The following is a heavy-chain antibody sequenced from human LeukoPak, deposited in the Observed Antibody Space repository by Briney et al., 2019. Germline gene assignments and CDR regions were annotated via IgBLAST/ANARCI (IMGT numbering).Heavy chain of an antibody. J-gene: IGHJ4*02. CDR3: AKRLAMTGTYHFDY. CDR1: GFTFSDYY. CDR2: ISDSGNTV. V-gene: IGHV3-11*01. Sequence: GGPLRLSCAASGFTFSDYYMSWIRQAPGKGLEWVSYISDSGNTVYYADSVKGRFTISRDNSKNTPYLQMNSLRAEDTAVYYCAKRLAMTGTYHFDYWGQGTLVTVSS. D-gene: IGHD6-19*01.